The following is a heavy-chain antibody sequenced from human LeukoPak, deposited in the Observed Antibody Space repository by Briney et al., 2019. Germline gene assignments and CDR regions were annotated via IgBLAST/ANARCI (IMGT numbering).Heavy chain of an antibody. CDR1: GGTFSSYA. D-gene: IGHD3-10*01. CDR3: ARVEITMVRDGSYYYYGMDV. Sequence: ASVKVSCKASGGTFSSYAISWVRQAPGQGLEWMGGTIPIFGTANYAQKFQGRVTITADKSTSTAYMELSSLRSEDTAVYYCARVEITMVRDGSYYYYGMDVWGKGTTVTVSS. J-gene: IGHJ6*04. CDR2: TIPIFGTA. V-gene: IGHV1-69*06.